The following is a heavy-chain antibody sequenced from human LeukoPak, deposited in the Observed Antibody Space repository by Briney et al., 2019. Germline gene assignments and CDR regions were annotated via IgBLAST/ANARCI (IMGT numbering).Heavy chain of an antibody. V-gene: IGHV4-59*01. CDR1: GGSIGSYY. J-gene: IGHJ4*02. CDR3: ARDSVEMATTSFGY. Sequence: PSETLSLTCTVSGGSIGSYYWSWIRQPPGKGLEWIGYIYYSGSTNYNPSLKSRVTISVDTSKNQFSLKLSSVTAADTAVYYCARDSVEMATTSFGYWGQGTLVTVSS. CDR2: IYYSGST. D-gene: IGHD5-24*01.